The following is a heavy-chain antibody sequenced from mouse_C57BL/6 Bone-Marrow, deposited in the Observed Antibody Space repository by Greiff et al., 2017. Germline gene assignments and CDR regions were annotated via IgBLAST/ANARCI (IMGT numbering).Heavy chain of an antibody. J-gene: IGHJ2*01. CDR3: SSGYYGNYYHFDY. CDR2: IDPENGDT. D-gene: IGHD2-1*01. V-gene: IGHV14-4*01. CDR1: GYTFTDDY. Sequence: EVQLQQSGAELVRPGASVKLSCTASGYTFTDDYMHWVKQRPEQGLEWIGWIDPENGDTEYAEKFKGKATIAVDTSSSTAYMQLSSLTSEDTAVYYCSSGYYGNYYHFDYWGQGTTLTVSS.